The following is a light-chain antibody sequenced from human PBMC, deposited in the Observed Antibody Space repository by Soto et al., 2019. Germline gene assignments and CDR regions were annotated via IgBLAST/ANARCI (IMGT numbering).Light chain of an antibody. CDR3: QQYNHWPRMLS. V-gene: IGKV3-15*01. CDR1: QSLSSN. J-gene: IGKJ4*01. Sequence: EIVLTQSPATLYVSPGERATLSCRASQSLSSNVAWYQQRPGQAPRLLIYATSSRASDVPARFSGGGSGTEFTLTIASLQSEDFAIYYCQQYNHWPRMLSFGGGTKVDIK. CDR2: ATS.